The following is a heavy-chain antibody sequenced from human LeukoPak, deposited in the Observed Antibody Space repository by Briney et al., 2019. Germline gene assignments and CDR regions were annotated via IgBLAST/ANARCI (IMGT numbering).Heavy chain of an antibody. J-gene: IGHJ4*02. CDR1: GFVFRRYA. Sequence: GGSLRLSCAASGFVFRRYAMSWVRQAPGKGLEWVSGISSSGGSTYHADSVRGRFTISRDNSKNTQYLQMNSLRVEDTAVYYCAKVGSGYYDHLDFWGQGILVTVSS. CDR3: AKVGSGYYDHLDF. V-gene: IGHV3-23*01. CDR2: ISSSGGST. D-gene: IGHD3-22*01.